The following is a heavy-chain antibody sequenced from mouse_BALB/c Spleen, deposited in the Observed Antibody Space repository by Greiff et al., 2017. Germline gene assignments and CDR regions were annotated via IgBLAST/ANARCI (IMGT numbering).Heavy chain of an antibody. CDR2: IRNKANGYTT. D-gene: IGHD2-1*01. V-gene: IGHV7-3*02. CDR3: ARDPLPYAMDY. CDR1: GFTFTDYY. Sequence: EVQRVESGGGLVQPGGSLRLSCATSGFTFTDYYMSWVRQPPGKALEWLGFIRNKANGYTTEYSASVKGRFTISRDNSQSILYLQMNTLRAEDSATYYCARDPLPYAMDYWGQGTSVTVSS. J-gene: IGHJ4*01.